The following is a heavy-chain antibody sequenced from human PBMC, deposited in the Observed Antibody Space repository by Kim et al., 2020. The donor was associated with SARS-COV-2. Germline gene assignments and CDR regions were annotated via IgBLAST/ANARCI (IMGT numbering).Heavy chain of an antibody. CDR1: GFTFSSYG. CDR3: ARERDYYDSSGYNWYFDL. Sequence: GGSLRLSCAASGFTFSSYGMHWVRQAPGKGLEWVAVISYDGSNKYYADSVKGRFTISRDNSKNTLYLQMNSLRAEDTAVYYCARERDYYDSSGYNWYFDL. V-gene: IGHV3-33*05. D-gene: IGHD3-22*01. J-gene: IGHJ2*01. CDR2: ISYDGSNK.